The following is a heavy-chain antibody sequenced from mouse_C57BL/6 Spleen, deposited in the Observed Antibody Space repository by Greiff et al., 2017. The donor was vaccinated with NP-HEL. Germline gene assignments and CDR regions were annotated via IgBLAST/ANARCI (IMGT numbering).Heavy chain of an antibody. V-gene: IGHV1-53*01. Sequence: QVQLKQPGTELVKPGASVKLSCKASGYTFTSYWMHWVKQRPGQGLEWLGNINPSNGGTNYNEKFKSKATLTVDKSSSTAYMQLSSLTSEDSAVYYCARRVLGTTVVADWYYDGWGTGTTVTVAS. CDR3: ARRVLGTTVVADWYYDG. D-gene: IGHD1-1*01. J-gene: IGHJ1*03. CDR1: GYTFTSYW. CDR2: INPSNGGT.